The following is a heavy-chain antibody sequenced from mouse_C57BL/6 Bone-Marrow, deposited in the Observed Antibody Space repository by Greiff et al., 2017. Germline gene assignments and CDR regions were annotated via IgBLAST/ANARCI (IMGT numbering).Heavy chain of an antibody. CDR2: IDPSDSYT. V-gene: IGHV1-69*01. J-gene: IGHJ4*01. Sequence: VQLQQPGAELVMPGASVKLSCKASGYTFTSYWMHWVKQRPGQGLEWIGEIDPSDSYTNYNQKFKGKSTLTVDKSSSTAYMQRSSLTSEDSAVYCCARYYPYAMDYWGQGTSVTVSS. D-gene: IGHD1-1*01. CDR3: ARYYPYAMDY. CDR1: GYTFTSYW.